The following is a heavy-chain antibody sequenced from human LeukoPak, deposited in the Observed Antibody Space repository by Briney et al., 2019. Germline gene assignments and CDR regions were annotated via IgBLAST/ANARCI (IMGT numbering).Heavy chain of an antibody. Sequence: GGSLRLSCAASGFXFSTYAIHWVRQAPGKGLEWVAVISYDGTTKYHADSVKGRFTISRDNSKNTLYLQMISLRAEDTAVYYCARGGYSGSGNYFDYWGQGTLVTVSS. CDR3: ARGGYSGSGNYFDY. CDR2: ISYDGTTK. D-gene: IGHD3-10*01. CDR1: GFXFSTYA. J-gene: IGHJ4*02. V-gene: IGHV3-30*14.